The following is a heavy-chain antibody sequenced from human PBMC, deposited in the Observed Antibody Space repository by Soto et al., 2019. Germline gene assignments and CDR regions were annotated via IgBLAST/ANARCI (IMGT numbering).Heavy chain of an antibody. J-gene: IGHJ6*02. CDR1: GGTFSSYA. CDR2: IIPIFGTA. Sequence: GASVKVSCKASGGTFSSYAISWLRQAPVQGLEWMGGIIPIFGTANYAQKFQGRVTITADKSTSTDYMELSSLRSEDTAVYDCARQPYCGGDCISGHDYYGMDVWGQGTTVTVSS. V-gene: IGHV1-69*06. D-gene: IGHD2-21*02. CDR3: ARQPYCGGDCISGHDYYGMDV.